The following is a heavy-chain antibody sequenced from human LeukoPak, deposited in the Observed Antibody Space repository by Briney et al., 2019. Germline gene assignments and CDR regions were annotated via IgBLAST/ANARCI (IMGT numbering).Heavy chain of an antibody. Sequence: PSETLSLTCTVSGGSIISSNYYWGWIRQPPGKGLEWLGNIYYSGSTYYNPSLKSRVTISVDTSKNQFSLKLSSVTATDTAVYYCARQDGYCSSTSCTGYFDSWGQATLVTVSS. D-gene: IGHD2-2*03. CDR1: GGSIISSNYY. J-gene: IGHJ4*02. V-gene: IGHV4-39*01. CDR2: IYYSGST. CDR3: ARQDGYCSSTSCTGYFDS.